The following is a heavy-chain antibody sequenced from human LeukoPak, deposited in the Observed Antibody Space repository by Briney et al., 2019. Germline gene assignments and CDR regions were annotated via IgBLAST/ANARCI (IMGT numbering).Heavy chain of an antibody. CDR1: GFTFSDYG. D-gene: IGHD7-27*01. CDR3: ARDLMWGFDN. V-gene: IGHV3-30*02. J-gene: IGHJ4*02. CDR2: IGPDGRDQ. Sequence: GGSLRLSCAASGFTFSDYGMHWVRQTPGVGLEWVAIIGPDGRDQHYTDSVKGRFTISRDNSKNTLYLQLDSLRDEDTGLYFCARDLMWGFDNWGRGTLVTVSS.